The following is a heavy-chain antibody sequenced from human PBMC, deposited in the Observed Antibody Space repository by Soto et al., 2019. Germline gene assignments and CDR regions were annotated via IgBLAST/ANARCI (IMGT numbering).Heavy chain of an antibody. CDR3: AKEDGRAGLFDY. V-gene: IGHV3-30*18. CDR1: GFTFSSYG. CDR2: ISYDGSNK. Sequence: GGSLRLSCAASGFTFSSYGMHWVRQAPGKGLEWVAVISYDGSNKYYADSVKGRFTISRDNSKNTLYLQMNSLRAEDTAVYYCAKEDGRAGLFDYWGQGTLVTVTS. D-gene: IGHD6-19*01. J-gene: IGHJ4*02.